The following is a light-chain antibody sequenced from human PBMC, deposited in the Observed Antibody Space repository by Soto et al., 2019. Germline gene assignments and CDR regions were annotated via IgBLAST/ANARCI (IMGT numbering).Light chain of an antibody. Sequence: QSALTQPASVSVSPGQSITISCTRTSSDVGGYNYVSWYQQQPNKAPKPLIYEVSHRPSAVSNRFSGSKSGNTASLTISGLQAEDEADYYCSSYTSSNTLLYVFGTGTKVTVL. CDR1: SSDVGGYNY. V-gene: IGLV2-14*01. CDR3: SSYTSSNTLLYV. CDR2: EVS. J-gene: IGLJ1*01.